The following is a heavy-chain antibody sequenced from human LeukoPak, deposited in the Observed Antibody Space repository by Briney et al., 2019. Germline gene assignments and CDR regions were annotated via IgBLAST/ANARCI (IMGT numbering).Heavy chain of an antibody. D-gene: IGHD3-10*01. CDR2: ISYDGSNK. CDR3: AKDRTGSGSYFY. Sequence: GGSLRLSCAASGFTFSSYGMHWVRQAPGKGLEWVAVISYDGSNKYYADSVKGRFTISRDNSKNTLYLQMNSLRAEDTAVYYCAKDRTGSGSYFYWGRGTLVTVSS. V-gene: IGHV3-30*18. J-gene: IGHJ4*02. CDR1: GFTFSSYG.